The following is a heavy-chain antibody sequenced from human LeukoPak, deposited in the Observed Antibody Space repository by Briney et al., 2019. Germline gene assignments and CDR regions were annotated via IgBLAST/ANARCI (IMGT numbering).Heavy chain of an antibody. J-gene: IGHJ4*02. CDR1: ATTFSSYA. CDR2: ISGSGGST. D-gene: IGHD3-10*01. V-gene: IGHV3-23*01. CDR3: ATSYDSGTYYLPLRY. Sequence: PGGSLRLSCAASATTFSSYAVSWVRQAPGKGLEWVSGISGSGGSTYYADSVKGRFTISRDNSKNTLYLQMNSLRAEDTAVYYCATSYDSGTYYLPLRYWGQGTLVTVSS.